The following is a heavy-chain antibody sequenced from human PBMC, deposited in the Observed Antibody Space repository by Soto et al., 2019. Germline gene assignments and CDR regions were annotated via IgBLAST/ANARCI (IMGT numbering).Heavy chain of an antibody. CDR2: FYPSGRT. V-gene: IGHV4-59*01. CDR3: AREYYDSSGYYGGFDY. J-gene: IGHJ4*02. Sequence: SETLSLTCTVSGASISDYYWSWIRQSPGKGLDWIGYFYPSGRTDYNPSLKSRVTISVDTSKNQFSLELNSLTAADTAVYYCAREYYDSSGYYGGFDYWGQGTLVTVSS. D-gene: IGHD3-22*01. CDR1: GASISDYY.